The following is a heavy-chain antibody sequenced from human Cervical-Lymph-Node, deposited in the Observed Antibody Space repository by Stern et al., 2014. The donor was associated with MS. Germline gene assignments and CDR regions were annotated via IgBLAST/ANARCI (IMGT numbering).Heavy chain of an antibody. CDR3: ARGPLRYFDWLPMYGMDV. D-gene: IGHD3-9*01. CDR2: INAGNGNT. Sequence: VQLVQSGAEVKKPGASVKVSSKASGYTFTSYAMHWVRQGPGQRLEWMGWINAGNGNTKYSQKFQGRVTITRDTSASTAYMELSSLRSEDTAVYYCARGPLRYFDWLPMYGMDVWGQGTTVTVSS. J-gene: IGHJ6*02. CDR1: GYTFTSYA. V-gene: IGHV1-3*01.